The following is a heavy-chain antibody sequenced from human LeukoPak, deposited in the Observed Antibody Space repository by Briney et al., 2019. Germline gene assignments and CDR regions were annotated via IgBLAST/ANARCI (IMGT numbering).Heavy chain of an antibody. Sequence: PGGSLILSCAASGFTFSSYAMGWLRQAPGKGLEWVSAISGSGGSTYYADSVKGRFTISRDNSKNTLYLQMNSLRAEDTAVYYCAKDGNYYGSGSYSPIDYWGQGTLVTVSS. CDR3: AKDGNYYGSGSYSPIDY. CDR2: ISGSGGST. V-gene: IGHV3-23*01. D-gene: IGHD3-10*01. J-gene: IGHJ4*02. CDR1: GFTFSSYA.